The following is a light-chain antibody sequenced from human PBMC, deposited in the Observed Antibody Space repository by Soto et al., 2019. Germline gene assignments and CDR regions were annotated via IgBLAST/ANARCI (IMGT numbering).Light chain of an antibody. Sequence: EFVLTQSPATLFLSPGERATLSCRASQSVSSYLAWYQQKPGQAPRLLIYDASNRATGIPARFSGSGSGTDFTLTISSLEPEDFAVYFCQQRRGTFGQGTKLEIK. CDR2: DAS. CDR3: QQRRGT. CDR1: QSVSSY. V-gene: IGKV3-11*01. J-gene: IGKJ2*02.